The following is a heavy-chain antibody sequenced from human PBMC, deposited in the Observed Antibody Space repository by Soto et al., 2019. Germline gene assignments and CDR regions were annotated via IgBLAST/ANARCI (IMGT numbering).Heavy chain of an antibody. CDR1: GGSINSGDYY. D-gene: IGHD4-17*01. Sequence: SVTLSLPWTVSGGSINSGDYYWSRNRQPPGKGLEWIGYIYYSGSTYYNPPLRSRVTISIDTSKNHFFLNLSSVTAADTAVYYCARIGLTTALLWGQGTLVTGSS. V-gene: IGHV4-30-4*01. J-gene: IGHJ4*02. CDR2: IYYSGST. CDR3: ARIGLTTALL.